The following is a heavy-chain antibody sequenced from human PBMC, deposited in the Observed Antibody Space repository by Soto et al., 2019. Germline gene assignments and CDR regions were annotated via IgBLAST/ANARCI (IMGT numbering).Heavy chain of an antibody. CDR1: GYSFTNYW. D-gene: IGHD2-2*02. CDR3: ASGVVVVPTAILFRY. Sequence: GESLKISCQTSGYSFTNYWIAWVRQMPGKGLEWMGVIYLSDSDTKYSPSFQGQVTISADKSISAAYLQWSSLEASDTAMYYCASGVVVVPTAILFRYWGQGNLVTVSS. J-gene: IGHJ4*02. V-gene: IGHV5-51*01. CDR2: IYLSDSDT.